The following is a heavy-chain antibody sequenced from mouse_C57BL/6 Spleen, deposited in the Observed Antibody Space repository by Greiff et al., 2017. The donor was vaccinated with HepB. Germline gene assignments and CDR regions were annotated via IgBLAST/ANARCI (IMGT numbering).Heavy chain of an antibody. CDR2: ISSGSSTI. CDR1: GFTFSDYG. V-gene: IGHV5-17*01. Sequence: EVQLVESGGGLVKPGGSLKLSCAASGFTFSDYGMHWVRQAPEKGLEWVAYISSGSSTIYYADTVKGRFTISRDNAKNTLFLQMTSLRSEDTAMYYCARSGYYYGSSGFDYWGQGTTLTVSS. CDR3: ARSGYYYGSSGFDY. D-gene: IGHD1-1*01. J-gene: IGHJ2*01.